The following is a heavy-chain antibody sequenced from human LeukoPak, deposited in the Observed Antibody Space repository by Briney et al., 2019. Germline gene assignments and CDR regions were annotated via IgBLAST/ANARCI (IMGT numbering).Heavy chain of an antibody. CDR1: GGSISSSSYY. V-gene: IGHV4-39*07. J-gene: IGHJ3*02. Sequence: SETLSLNCSVSGGSISSSSYYWGWIRQPPGKGLEWIGSIYYSGSTYYKPSLKSRVTISVDTSKNQFSLKLSSVTAADTAVYYCARGGELLPDAFDIWAKGQWSPSLQ. D-gene: IGHD1-26*01. CDR2: IYYSGST. CDR3: ARGGELLPDAFDI.